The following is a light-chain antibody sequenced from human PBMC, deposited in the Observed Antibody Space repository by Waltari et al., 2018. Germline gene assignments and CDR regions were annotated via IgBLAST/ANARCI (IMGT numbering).Light chain of an antibody. Sequence: DIVMTQTPLSSPVTLGQPASISCRSSQSLVHSDGNTYLSWLQQRPGQPPRLLLYKISYRFAGGPDRISGSCAGTYFTLKISMVEAEDVGVYYCMQATHFAPITFGQGTRLEIK. J-gene: IGKJ5*01. V-gene: IGKV2-24*01. CDR3: MQATHFAPIT. CDR2: KIS. CDR1: QSLVHSDGNTY.